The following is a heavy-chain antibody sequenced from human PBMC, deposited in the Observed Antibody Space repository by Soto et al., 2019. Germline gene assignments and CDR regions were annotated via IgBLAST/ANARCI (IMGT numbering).Heavy chain of an antibody. CDR2: IYYSGST. CDR3: AIDKYYYGSGKDGMDV. D-gene: IGHD3-10*01. J-gene: IGHJ6*02. V-gene: IGHV4-31*03. Sequence: SETLSLTCTVSGGSISSGGYYWTWIRQHPGKGLEWIGYIYYSGSTYYNPSLKSRVTISVDTSKNQFSLKLSSVTAADTAVYYCAIDKYYYGSGKDGMDVWGQGTTVTVSS. CDR1: GGSISSGGYY.